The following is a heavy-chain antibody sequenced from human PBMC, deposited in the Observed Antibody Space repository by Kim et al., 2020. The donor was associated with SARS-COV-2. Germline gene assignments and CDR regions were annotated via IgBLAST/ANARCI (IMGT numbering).Heavy chain of an antibody. V-gene: IGHV3-23*01. J-gene: IGHJ6*02. CDR1: GFRFSSHA. CDR2: ISGGGDTI. CDR3: AKDQSGNYYYYSGMVV. D-gene: IGHD1-26*01. Sequence: GGSLRLSCVASGFRFSSHAMTWVRQAPGKGLERVPIISGGGDTIYYADSVKGRFTVSRDNSKNTLYLQMNSLRDEDTALYFCAKDQSGNYYYYSGMVVWGPGTTVSVSS.